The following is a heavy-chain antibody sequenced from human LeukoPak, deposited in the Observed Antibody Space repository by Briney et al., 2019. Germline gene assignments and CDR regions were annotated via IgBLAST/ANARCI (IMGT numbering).Heavy chain of an antibody. J-gene: IGHJ6*03. CDR3: AKPRGRAYGALYYMDD. CDR1: GFTFNSYA. V-gene: IGHV3-23*01. D-gene: IGHD4/OR15-4a*01. Sequence: PGGSLRLSCVASGFTFNSYAMSWVRQAPGKWLEWVSHITGTGNNSMYADSVRGRFTTSRDNSKNTLYLQMNNLSVDDMDIYYCAKPRGRAYGALYYMDDWGQGTTVIVSS. CDR2: ITGTGNNS.